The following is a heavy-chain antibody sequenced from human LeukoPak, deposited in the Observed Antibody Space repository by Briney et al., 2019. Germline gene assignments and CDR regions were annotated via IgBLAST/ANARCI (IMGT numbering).Heavy chain of an antibody. Sequence: SETLSLTCTVSGGSISSGSYYWSWIRQPAGKGLEWIGRIYYSGSTYYNPSLKSRVTISVDTSKNQFSLKLSSVTAADTAVYYCARAYSGSYGAYWGQGTLVTVSS. V-gene: IGHV4-39*07. CDR2: IYYSGST. CDR1: GGSISSGSYY. J-gene: IGHJ4*02. CDR3: ARAYSGSYGAY. D-gene: IGHD1-26*01.